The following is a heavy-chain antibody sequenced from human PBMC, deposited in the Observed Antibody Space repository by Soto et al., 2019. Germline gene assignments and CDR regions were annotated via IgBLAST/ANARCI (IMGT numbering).Heavy chain of an antibody. CDR2: ITTSSAYI. CDR3: VRSGTARLLRHSWFDT. Sequence: EVQLVESGGGLVKPGGSLRLSCAASGFTFNTYDMNWVRQAPGKGLEWVSSITTSSAYIYYADSLKGRITISRDNAKNSLFLQMNSLRAEDTAVYYCVRSGTARLLRHSWFDTGGQGTVVTVSS. CDR1: GFTFNTYD. D-gene: IGHD1-1*01. J-gene: IGHJ5*02. V-gene: IGHV3-21*01.